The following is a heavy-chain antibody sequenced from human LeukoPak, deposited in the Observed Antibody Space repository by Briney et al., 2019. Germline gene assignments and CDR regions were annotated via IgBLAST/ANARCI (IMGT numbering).Heavy chain of an antibody. V-gene: IGHV3-30*02. D-gene: IGHD6-6*01. Sequence: GGSLRLSCAASGFTFSSYGMHWVRQAPGKGLEWVAFIRYDGSNKYYADSVKDRFTISRDNSKNTLYLQMNSLRAEDTAVYYCAVGQYRQLVPFDYWGQGTLVTVSS. CDR1: GFTFSSYG. CDR3: AVGQYRQLVPFDY. J-gene: IGHJ4*02. CDR2: IRYDGSNK.